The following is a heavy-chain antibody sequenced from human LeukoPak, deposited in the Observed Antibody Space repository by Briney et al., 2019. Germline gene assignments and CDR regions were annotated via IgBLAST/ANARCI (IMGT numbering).Heavy chain of an antibody. CDR1: GYTFTSYD. J-gene: IGHJ5*02. CDR3: ARAGEIAAAGTLYNWVDP. V-gene: IGHV1-8*03. D-gene: IGHD6-13*01. CDR2: MNPNSGNT. Sequence: GASVKVSCKASGYTFTSYDINWVRQATGQGLEWMGWMNPNSGNTGYAQKFQGRVTITRNTSISTAYMELSSLRSDDTAVYYCARAGEIAAAGTLYNWVDPWGQGTLVTVSS.